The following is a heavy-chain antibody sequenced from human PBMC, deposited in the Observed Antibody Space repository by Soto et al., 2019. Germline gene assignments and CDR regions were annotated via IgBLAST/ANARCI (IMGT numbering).Heavy chain of an antibody. D-gene: IGHD6-6*01. V-gene: IGHV1-18*01. CDR2: ISFYNGHT. CDR3: AGAISIAWPGKGT. CDR1: GDTVTKYG. Sequence: QVQLVQSGGEVKKPGASVKVSCKASGDTVTKYGISWVRQAPGQGLEWLGWISFYNGHTNYALKFQDKITFTTDTPTGTAAMEWRGRTLEDTPVYSWAGAISIAWPGKGTGGQGTWGTSPQ. J-gene: IGHJ4*02.